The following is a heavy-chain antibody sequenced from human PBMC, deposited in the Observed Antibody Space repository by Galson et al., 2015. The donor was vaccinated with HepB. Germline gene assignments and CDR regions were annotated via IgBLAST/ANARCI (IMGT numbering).Heavy chain of an antibody. J-gene: IGHJ4*02. D-gene: IGHD3-10*01. CDR3: AKDLGVRGPYFDY. Sequence: SLRLSCAASGFTFNNYEMNWVRQAPGKGQEWVSYVSRGGTTIHYADSVKGRFTISRDNAKNSLYLQMNSLRAEDTAIYYCAKDLGVRGPYFDYWGQGTLVTVSS. V-gene: IGHV3-48*03. CDR1: GFTFNNYE. CDR2: VSRGGTTI.